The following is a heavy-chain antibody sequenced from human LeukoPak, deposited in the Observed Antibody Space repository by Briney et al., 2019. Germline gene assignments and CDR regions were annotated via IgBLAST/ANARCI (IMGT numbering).Heavy chain of an antibody. D-gene: IGHD2-2*01. CDR3: ARDIGEDCSSTSCYP. CDR1: GYTFTGYY. Sequence: ASVKVSCKASGYTFTGYYMHWVRQAPGQGLEWMGWISPNSGGTNYAQKFQGRVTMTRDTSISTAYMELSRLRSDDTAVYYCARDIGEDCSSTSCYPWGQEPWSPSPQ. V-gene: IGHV1-2*02. J-gene: IGHJ5*02. CDR2: ISPNSGGT.